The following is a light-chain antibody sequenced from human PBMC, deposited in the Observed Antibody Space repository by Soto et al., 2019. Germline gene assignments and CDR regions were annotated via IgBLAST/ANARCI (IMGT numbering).Light chain of an antibody. J-gene: IGLJ1*01. Sequence: QSALTQPASVSGSPGQSITISCTGTSSDVGSYNLVSWYQHHPGKAPKLMIYEGSKRPSGVSDRFSGSKSDNTASLTISGLQAEDEAVYYCCSYAGRSTYVFGTGTKVTVL. CDR2: EGS. CDR1: SSDVGSYNL. V-gene: IGLV2-23*01. CDR3: CSYAGRSTYV.